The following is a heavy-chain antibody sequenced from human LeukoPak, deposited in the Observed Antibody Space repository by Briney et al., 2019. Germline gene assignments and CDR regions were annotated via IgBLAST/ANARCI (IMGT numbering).Heavy chain of an antibody. D-gene: IGHD2-21*02. Sequence: GGSLRLSCTVSGFTVSSNSMSWVRQAPGKGLEWVSFIYSGGSTQYSDSVKGRFTISRDNSKNTLYLQMNSLRAEDTAVYYCVLFCGGDCYPISSSDYWGRGTLVTVSS. V-gene: IGHV3-53*01. CDR1: GFTVSSNS. CDR2: IYSGGST. J-gene: IGHJ4*02. CDR3: VLFCGGDCYPISSSDY.